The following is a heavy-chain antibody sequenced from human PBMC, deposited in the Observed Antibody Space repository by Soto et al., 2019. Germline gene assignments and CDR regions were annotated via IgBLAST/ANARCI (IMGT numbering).Heavy chain of an antibody. CDR2: INAGNGNT. V-gene: IGHV1-3*01. Sequence: QVQLVQSGAEVKKPGASVKVSCKASGYTFTSYAMHWVRQAPGQRLEWMGWINAGNGNTKYSQKFQGRVTITRDTSASTAYRELSSLRSEDTAVYYCARDQDYYYMDVWGKGTTVTVSS. CDR3: ARDQDYYYMDV. CDR1: GYTFTSYA. J-gene: IGHJ6*03.